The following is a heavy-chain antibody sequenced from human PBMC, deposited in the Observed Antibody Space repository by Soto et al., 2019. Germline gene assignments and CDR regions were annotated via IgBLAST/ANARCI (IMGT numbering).Heavy chain of an antibody. V-gene: IGHV4-31*03. D-gene: IGHD6-13*01. CDR3: ASSALAAAGTGWFDP. CDR2: IYYSGST. Sequence: SETLSLTCTVSGGSISSGGYYWSWIRQHPGKGLEWIGYIYYSGSTYYNPSLKSRVTISVDTSKNQFSLKLSSVTAADTAVYYCASSALAAAGTGWFDPWSQGTLVTVSS. J-gene: IGHJ5*02. CDR1: GGSISSGGYY.